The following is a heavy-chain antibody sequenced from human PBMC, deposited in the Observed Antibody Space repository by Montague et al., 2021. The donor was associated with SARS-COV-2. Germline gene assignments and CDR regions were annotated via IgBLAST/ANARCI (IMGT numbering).Heavy chain of an antibody. D-gene: IGHD6-19*01. CDR2: ISYDGSNK. CDR3: VRASLIKARIAVAGTTVY. J-gene: IGHJ4*02. V-gene: IGHV3-30-3*01. CDR1: GFTFTNYA. Sequence: SLRLSCAASGFTFTNYAMHWVRQAPGKGLEWVAVISYDGSNKYYADSVKGRFSTSRDNSKNTLYLQMNSLRAEDTAVYYCVRASLIKARIAVAGTTVYWGQGTLVTVSS.